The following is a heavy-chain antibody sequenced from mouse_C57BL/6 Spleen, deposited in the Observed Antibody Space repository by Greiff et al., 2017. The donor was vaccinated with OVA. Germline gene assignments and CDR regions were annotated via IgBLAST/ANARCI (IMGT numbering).Heavy chain of an antibody. CDR1: GYTFTSYW. D-gene: IGHD1-1*01. CDR3: ARGNYYGSSHAMDD. J-gene: IGHJ4*01. CDR2: INPSNGGT. V-gene: IGHV1-53*01. Sequence: QVQLQQPGTELVKPGASVKLSCKASGYTFTSYWMHWVKQRPGQGLEWIGNINPSNGGTNYNEKFKSKATLTVDKSSSTAYMQLSSLTAEDSAVYNCARGNYYGSSHAMDDWGQGTSGTVSA.